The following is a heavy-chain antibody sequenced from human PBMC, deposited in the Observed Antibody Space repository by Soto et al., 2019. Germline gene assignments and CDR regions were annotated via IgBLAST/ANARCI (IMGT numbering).Heavy chain of an antibody. D-gene: IGHD5-12*01. CDR2: IYYSGST. CDR1: GGYVRSVGYY. Sequence: SETLSLTCTVSGGYVRSVGYYWSWIRQPPGKGLEWIGYIYYSGSTNYNPSLKSRVTMSVDTSKNQFSLKLSSVTAADTAVYYCASVYGYNNFDYWGQGTLVTVSS. J-gene: IGHJ4*02. CDR3: ASVYGYNNFDY. V-gene: IGHV4-61*08.